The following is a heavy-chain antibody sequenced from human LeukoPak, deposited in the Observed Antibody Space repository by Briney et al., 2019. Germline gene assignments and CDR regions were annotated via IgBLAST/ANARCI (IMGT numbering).Heavy chain of an antibody. V-gene: IGHV4-34*01. J-gene: IGHJ4*02. D-gene: IGHD3-10*01. CDR2: INHSGST. CDR3: ARGGPTYYYGSGSLTAPSN. CDR1: GGSFSGYY. Sequence: PSETLSLTCAVYGGSFSGYYWSWIRQPPGKGLEWIGEINHSGSTNYNPSLKSRVTISVDTSENQFSLKLSSVTAADTAVYYCARGGPTYYYGSGSLTAPSNWGQGTLVTVSS.